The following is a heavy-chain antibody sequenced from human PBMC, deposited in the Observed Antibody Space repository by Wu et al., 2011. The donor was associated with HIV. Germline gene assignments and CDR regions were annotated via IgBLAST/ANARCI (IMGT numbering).Heavy chain of an antibody. D-gene: IGHD2-21*01. CDR3: ARDLGGDEDY. V-gene: IGHV1-69*14. CDR2: IIPILGTV. J-gene: IGHJ4*02. Sequence: QVQLVQSGAEVKKPGSSVKVSCKASGGTFSRYGINWVRQAPGQGLEWMGGIIPILGTVKYAQKFQGRVTITADKSTSTAYMELSSLRSEDTAIYYCARDLGGDEDYWGQGTLVTVSS. CDR1: GGTFSRYG.